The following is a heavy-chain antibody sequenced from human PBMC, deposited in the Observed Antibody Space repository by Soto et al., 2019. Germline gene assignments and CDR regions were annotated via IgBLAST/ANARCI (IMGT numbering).Heavy chain of an antibody. CDR2: IYYSGST. J-gene: IGHJ6*02. V-gene: IGHV4-59*01. CDR1: GGSISSYY. Sequence: SSETLSLTCTVSGGSISSYYWSWIRQPPGKGLEWIGYIYYSGSTNYNPSLKSRVNISVDTSKNQFSLKLSSVTAADTAVYYCARDLYSSGEYYYYYGMDVWGQGTTVTVSS. CDR3: ARDLYSSGEYYYYYGMDV. D-gene: IGHD6-19*01.